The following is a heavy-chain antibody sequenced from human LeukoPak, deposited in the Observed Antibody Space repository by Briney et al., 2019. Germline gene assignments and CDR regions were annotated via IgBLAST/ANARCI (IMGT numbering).Heavy chain of an antibody. V-gene: IGHV4-61*02. CDR2: MYNSGST. D-gene: IGHD2-2*01. CDR3: AGAYCSSTSCYFDY. CDR1: GGSISSDTCY. Sequence: SETLSLTCTVSGGSISSDTCYWSWIRQPAGKGLEWIGRMYNSGSTNYNPSLKSRVTISVDTSNNQFSLRLSSVTAADTAVYYCAGAYCSSTSCYFDYWGQGTLVTVSS. J-gene: IGHJ4*02.